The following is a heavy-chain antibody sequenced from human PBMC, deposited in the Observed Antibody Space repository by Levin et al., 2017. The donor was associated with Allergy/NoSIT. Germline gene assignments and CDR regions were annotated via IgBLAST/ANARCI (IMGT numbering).Heavy chain of an antibody. D-gene: IGHD5-18*01. J-gene: IGHJ4*02. Sequence: SETLSLTCAVSGGSISSGGYSWSWIRQPPGKGLEWIGNIYLSGSTNDYPSLKSRVTMSVDRSKNQFSLKLSYVTAADTAVYYCARVAGYSYGYYFDYWGPGTLVTVSS. V-gene: IGHV4-30-2*01. CDR3: ARVAGYSYGYYFDY. CDR1: GGSISSGGYS. CDR2: IYLSGST.